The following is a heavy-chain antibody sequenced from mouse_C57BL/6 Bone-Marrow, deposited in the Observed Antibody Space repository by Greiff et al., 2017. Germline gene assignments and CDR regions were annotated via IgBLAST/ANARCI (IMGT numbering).Heavy chain of an antibody. CDR1: GYTFTSYW. V-gene: IGHV1-7*01. Sequence: QVHVKQSGAELAKPGASVKLSCKASGYTFTSYWMHWVKQRPGQGLEWIGYINPCSGYTKYNQKFKDKATLTADKSSSTAYMQLSSLTYEDSAVYYCARSRNPYAMDYWGQGTSVTVSS. CDR3: ARSRNPYAMDY. CDR2: INPCSGYT. D-gene: IGHD2-1*01. J-gene: IGHJ4*01.